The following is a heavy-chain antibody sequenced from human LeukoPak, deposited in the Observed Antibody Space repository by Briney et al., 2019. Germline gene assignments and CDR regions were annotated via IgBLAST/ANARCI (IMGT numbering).Heavy chain of an antibody. Sequence: SETLSLTCAVYGGSFSGYYWSWIRQPPGKGLEWVGEINHSGSTNYNPSLKSRVTISVDTSKNQFSLKLSSVTAADTAVYYCARGNYGMDVWGQGTTVTVSS. CDR1: GGSFSGYY. V-gene: IGHV4-34*01. J-gene: IGHJ6*02. CDR3: ARGNYGMDV. CDR2: INHSGST.